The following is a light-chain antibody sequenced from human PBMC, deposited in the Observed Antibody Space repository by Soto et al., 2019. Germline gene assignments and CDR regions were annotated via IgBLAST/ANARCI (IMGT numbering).Light chain of an antibody. V-gene: IGKV3-20*01. CDR3: QQDGTSEII. Sequence: EIVLTQSPGTLSLSPGERATLSCRASQSLTNSFIAWYQQKPGQAPRLLIYDTSSRATGIPDRFSGSGSGTDFTLTISRLEPEDFAVFFCQQDGTSEIIFGQGTRLEIK. J-gene: IGKJ5*01. CDR2: DTS. CDR1: QSLTNSF.